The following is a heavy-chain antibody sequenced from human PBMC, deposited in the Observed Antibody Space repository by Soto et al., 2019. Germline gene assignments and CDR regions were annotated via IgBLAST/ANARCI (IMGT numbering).Heavy chain of an antibody. CDR2: IYHSGST. CDR3: ARGGITFGGSAFAI. Sequence: QLQLQESGSGLVKPSQTLSLTCAVSGGSISSGGYSWSWIRQPPGKGLEWIGYIYHSGSTYYNPSLTSRVTISVDRSKNQFSLKLSSVTAADTAVYHCARGGITFGGSAFAIWRQGTMVTVSS. D-gene: IGHD3-16*01. J-gene: IGHJ3*02. CDR1: GGSISSGGYS. V-gene: IGHV4-30-2*01.